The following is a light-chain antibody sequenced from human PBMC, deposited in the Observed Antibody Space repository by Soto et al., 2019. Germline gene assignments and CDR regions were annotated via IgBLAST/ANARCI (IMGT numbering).Light chain of an antibody. V-gene: IGLV2-14*01. CDR2: DVS. J-gene: IGLJ2*01. Sequence: QSVLTQPASVSGSPGQSITISCTGTSRDVGAYNYVSWYQQHPGKAPKFIIYDVSNRPSGVSNRFSGSKSGNTASLTISGLQAEDEADYYCSSYTTSTTLVFGGGTKVTVL. CDR1: SRDVGAYNY. CDR3: SSYTTSTTLV.